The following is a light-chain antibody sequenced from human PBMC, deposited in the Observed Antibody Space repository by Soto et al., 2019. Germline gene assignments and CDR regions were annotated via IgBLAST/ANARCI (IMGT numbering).Light chain of an antibody. CDR1: SSDVGGYNY. J-gene: IGLJ2*01. CDR2: DVS. V-gene: IGLV2-11*01. CDR3: CSYAGSYTVV. Sequence: QSALTQPRSVSGSPGQSVTIYCTGTSSDVGGYNYVSWYQQHPGKAPKLMIYDVSKRPSGVPDRFSGSKSGNTASLTISGLQAEDEAAYYCCSYAGSYTVVFGGGTKLTVL.